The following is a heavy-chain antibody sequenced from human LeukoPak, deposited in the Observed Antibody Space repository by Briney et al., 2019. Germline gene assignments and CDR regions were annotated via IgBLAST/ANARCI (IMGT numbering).Heavy chain of an antibody. D-gene: IGHD3-22*01. V-gene: IGHV4-39*01. J-gene: IGHJ4*02. CDR3: ARSDEEYYYDSSGYYPDY. CDR1: GGSFSSYY. CDR2: IYYSGST. Sequence: SETLSLTCAVYGGSFSSYYWGWIRQPPGKGLEWIGSIYYSGSTYYNPSLKSRVTISVDTSKNQFSLKLSSVTAADTAVYYCARSDEEYYYDSSGYYPDYWGQGTLVTVSS.